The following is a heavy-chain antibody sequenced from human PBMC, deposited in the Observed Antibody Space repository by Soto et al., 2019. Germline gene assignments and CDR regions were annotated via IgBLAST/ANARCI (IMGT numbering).Heavy chain of an antibody. V-gene: IGHV2-5*02. CDR3: AHKGYGDYPLDY. CDR1: GFSLSTSGVG. Sequence: QITLKESGPTLVKPTQTLTLTCTFSGFSLSTSGVGVGWIRQPPGKALEWLAVIYWDDSYHYSPSLRSRLTITKDTSKNQVVLTMTNMGPVDTATYYCAHKGYGDYPLDYWGQGTLVTVSS. CDR2: IYWDDSY. J-gene: IGHJ4*02. D-gene: IGHD4-17*01.